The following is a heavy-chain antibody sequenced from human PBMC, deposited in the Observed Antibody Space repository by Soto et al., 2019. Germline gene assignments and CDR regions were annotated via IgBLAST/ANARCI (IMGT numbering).Heavy chain of an antibody. Sequence: QVQLQESGPGLVKPSETLSLTCTVSGGSISSYYWSWIRQPPGKGLEWIGYIYYSGSTHYNPSLKSRVTISVDTSKNQCSLKLSSVTAADKAVDYCAREGTTVDSYYYYGMDVWGQGTTVTVSS. CDR1: GGSISSYY. D-gene: IGHD1-1*01. CDR3: AREGTTVDSYYYYGMDV. V-gene: IGHV4-59*01. J-gene: IGHJ6*02. CDR2: IYYSGST.